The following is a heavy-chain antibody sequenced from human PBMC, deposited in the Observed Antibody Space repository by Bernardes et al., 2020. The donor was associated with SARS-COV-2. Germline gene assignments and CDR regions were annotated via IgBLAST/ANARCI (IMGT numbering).Heavy chain of an antibody. Sequence: SETLSLTCDVSGYSINSGYYWGWIRQSPGKGLQWIASIYHSGTTYHNPSLKSRVTISVDTSKNQFSLRVNSVTAADTAVYYCVRSDLTHGSHSWGQGTLVNVSA. CDR1: GYSINSGYY. J-gene: IGHJ4*02. D-gene: IGHD3-10*01. CDR2: IYHSGTT. V-gene: IGHV4-38-2*01. CDR3: VRSDLTHGSHS.